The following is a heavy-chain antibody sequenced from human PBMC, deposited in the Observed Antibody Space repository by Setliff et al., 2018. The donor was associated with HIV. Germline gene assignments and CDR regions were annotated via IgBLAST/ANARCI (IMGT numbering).Heavy chain of an antibody. V-gene: IGHV4-30-4*02. CDR3: ASFFVTTVTNQDY. D-gene: IGHD4-17*01. Sequence: SETLSLTCTVSGGSIISGDHYWSWIRQPPGKGLEWIDYIYYSGSTYYNPSLSSRVSMSVDTSKSQFSLKLTSVTAADTAVYYCASFFVTTVTNQDYWGQGTPVTVSS. CDR1: GGSIISGDHY. J-gene: IGHJ4*02. CDR2: IYYSGST.